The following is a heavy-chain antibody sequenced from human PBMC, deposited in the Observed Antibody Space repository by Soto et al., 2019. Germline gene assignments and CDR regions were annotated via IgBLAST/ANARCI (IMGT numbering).Heavy chain of an antibody. Sequence: SETLSLTCTVSGGSISSGDYYWSWIRQPPGKGLEWIGYIYYSGSTYYNPSLKSRVTISVDTSKNQFSLKLSSVTAADTAVYYCARASIAAAGGDAFDIWGQGTMVTVSS. J-gene: IGHJ3*02. CDR1: GGSISSGDYY. CDR2: IYYSGST. D-gene: IGHD6-13*01. CDR3: ARASIAAAGGDAFDI. V-gene: IGHV4-30-4*01.